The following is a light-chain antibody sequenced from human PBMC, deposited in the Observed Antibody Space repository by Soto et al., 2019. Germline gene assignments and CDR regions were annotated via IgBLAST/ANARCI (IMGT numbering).Light chain of an antibody. J-gene: IGKJ4*01. CDR3: QRYDNLPLT. Sequence: DIQMTQSPSSLSASVGDRVTITCQASQDISNYLNWYQQKPGKAPKLLIYDASKLETGVPSRFSGSGSGTDFPFSNSSLQPEEFATYDCQRYDNLPLTFGGGTNVEIK. CDR2: DAS. V-gene: IGKV1-33*01. CDR1: QDISNY.